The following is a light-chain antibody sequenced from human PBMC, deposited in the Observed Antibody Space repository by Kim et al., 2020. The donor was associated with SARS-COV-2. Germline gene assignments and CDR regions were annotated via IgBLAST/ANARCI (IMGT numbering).Light chain of an antibody. V-gene: IGKV3-20*01. CDR2: AAS. Sequence: EIVLTQSPGTLSLSPGERATLSCRASQTVSSSLAWYQQKPGQAPRLLIYAASSRATGIPDRFSGSGSGTDFTLTISRLEPEDIAVYYCQQYGGSPRTFGQGTKVDIK. CDR3: QQYGGSPRT. CDR1: QTVSSS. J-gene: IGKJ1*01.